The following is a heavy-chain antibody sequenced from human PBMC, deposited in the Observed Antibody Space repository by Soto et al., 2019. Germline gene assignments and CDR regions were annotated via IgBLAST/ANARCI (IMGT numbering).Heavy chain of an antibody. V-gene: IGHV4-39*01. D-gene: IGHD6-19*01. CDR1: GGSINSSSYF. CDR3: ARHYSSGSRNWFDP. CDR2: IYYSGST. Sequence: QLQLQESGPGLVKPSETLSLTCSVSGGSINSSSYFWGWVRQPPGKGLEWIGSIYYSGSTYYNPSRRSRVTISVDTSKNQSSLKLSSVTAADTPVFYCARHYSSGSRNWFDPWGQGTLVTVSS. J-gene: IGHJ5*02.